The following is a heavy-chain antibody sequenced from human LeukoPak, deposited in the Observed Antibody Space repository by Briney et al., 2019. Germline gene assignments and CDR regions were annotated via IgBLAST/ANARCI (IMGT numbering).Heavy chain of an antibody. D-gene: IGHD3-10*01. CDR3: ARAYYYGSGSQQWSYYFDY. Sequence: SVKVSCKASGGTFSSYAISWVRQAPGQGLEWMGRIIPIFGTANYAQKFQGRVTITTDESTSTAYIELSSLRSEDTAVYYCARAYYYGSGSQQWSYYFDYWGQGTLVTVSS. J-gene: IGHJ4*02. CDR2: IIPIFGTA. V-gene: IGHV1-69*05. CDR1: GGTFSSYA.